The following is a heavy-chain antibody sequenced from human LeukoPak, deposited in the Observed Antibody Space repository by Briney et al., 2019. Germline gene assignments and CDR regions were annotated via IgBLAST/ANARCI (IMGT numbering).Heavy chain of an antibody. J-gene: IGHJ5*02. D-gene: IGHD6-13*01. CDR1: GFTFSSYS. CDR3: ASGGPGIAAAGLWFDP. CDR2: IYSGGST. V-gene: IGHV3-66*01. Sequence: GGSLRLSCAASGFTFSSYSMNWVRQAPGKGLEWVSVIYSGGSTYYADSVKGRFTISRDNSKNTLYLQMNSLRAEDTAVYYCASGGPGIAAAGLWFDPWGQGTLVTVSS.